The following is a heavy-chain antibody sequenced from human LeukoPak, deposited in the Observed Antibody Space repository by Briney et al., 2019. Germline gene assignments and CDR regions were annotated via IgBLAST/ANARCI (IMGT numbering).Heavy chain of an antibody. CDR3: ARDWDDWNNDSFDV. CDR2: ISHRSDTV. J-gene: IGHJ3*01. V-gene: IGHV3-48*01. Sequence: GGSLRLSCAASGFTLSRFNMSWVRQAPGKGLEWISYISHRSDTVYYAESVKGRFTISRDNAKNSLYLQMNSLRVEDTAMYYCARDWDDWNNDSFDVWGQGTMVTVSS. D-gene: IGHD1/OR15-1a*01. CDR1: GFTLSRFN.